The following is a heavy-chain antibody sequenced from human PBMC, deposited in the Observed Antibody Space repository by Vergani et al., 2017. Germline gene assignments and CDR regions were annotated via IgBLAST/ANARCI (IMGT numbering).Heavy chain of an antibody. J-gene: IGHJ6*02. V-gene: IGHV3-23*01. CDR3: AKGVYCSSTSCYEGRGYYYGMGV. D-gene: IGHD2-2*01. CDR2: ISGSGGNT. Sequence: EVQLLESGGGLVQPGGSLRLSCAASGFTFSSYAMSWVRQVPGKGLEWVSGISGSGGNTYYANSVKGRFPISRNNSKNTLYLQMNSLRADDTAVYYCAKGVYCSSTSCYEGRGYYYGMGVWGQGTTVTFSS. CDR1: GFTFSSYA.